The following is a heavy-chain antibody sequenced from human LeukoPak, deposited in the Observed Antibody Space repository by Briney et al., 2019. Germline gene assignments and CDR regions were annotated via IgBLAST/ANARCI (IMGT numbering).Heavy chain of an antibody. D-gene: IGHD6-19*01. J-gene: IGHJ5*02. CDR2: IYYSGSP. CDR3: ARHFGSGSFDP. V-gene: IGHV4-59*08. CDR1: GGSISSNY. Sequence: PSETLSLTCTVSGGSISSNYWSWIRQPPGKGLEYIGYIYYSGSPNYNPSLKSRVTISVDTSKNQFSLKLSSVTAADTAVYYCARHFGSGSFDPWGQGTLVTVSS.